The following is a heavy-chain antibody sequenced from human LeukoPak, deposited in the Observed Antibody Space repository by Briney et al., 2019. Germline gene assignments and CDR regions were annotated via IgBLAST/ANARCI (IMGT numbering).Heavy chain of an antibody. CDR1: GFTSGNAW. CDR2: IKTKTEGETT. V-gene: IGHV3-15*01. Sequence: GGSLRLSCAASGFTSGNAWMSWVRQAPGKGLEWVGRIKTKTEGETTDYAAPVKGRFTVSRDAPKNTLYLQMNSLRTEDTAMYYCARGDDSSGYFYSYFDYWGQGTLVTVSS. D-gene: IGHD3-22*01. CDR3: ARGDDSSGYFYSYFDY. J-gene: IGHJ4*02.